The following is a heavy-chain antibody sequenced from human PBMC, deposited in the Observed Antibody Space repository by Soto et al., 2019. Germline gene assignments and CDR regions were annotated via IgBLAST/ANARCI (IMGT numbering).Heavy chain of an antibody. V-gene: IGHV1-18*01. D-gene: IGHD4-17*01. CDR1: GYTFTSYG. CDR2: ISAYNGNT. CDR3: ARAVDYGDPISFDY. J-gene: IGHJ4*02. Sequence: QVQLVQSGAEVKKPGASVKVSCKASGYTFTSYGISWVRQAPGQGLEWMGWISAYNGNTNYAQKLQGRVTXXTXTXXSTAYMELRSLRSDDTAVYYCARAVDYGDPISFDYWGQGTLVTVSS.